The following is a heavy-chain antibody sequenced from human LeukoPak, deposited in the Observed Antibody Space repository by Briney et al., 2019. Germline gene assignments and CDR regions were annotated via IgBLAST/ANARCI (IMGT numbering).Heavy chain of an antibody. CDR2: ISSGSTI. D-gene: IGHD6-13*01. CDR1: GFTFSSYS. Sequence: GGSLRLSCVASGFTFSSYSMNWVRQAPGKGLEWVSYISSGSTIYYADSVKGRFTISRDNAKNSLYLQMNSLAVEDTAVYYCARGWQLVDYWGQGTLVTVSS. V-gene: IGHV3-48*01. J-gene: IGHJ4*02. CDR3: ARGWQLVDY.